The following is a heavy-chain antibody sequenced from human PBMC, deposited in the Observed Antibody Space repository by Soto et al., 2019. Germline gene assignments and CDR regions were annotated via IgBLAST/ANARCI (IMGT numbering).Heavy chain of an antibody. CDR2: IRSKAYGGTT. Sequence: PGGSLRLSCTASGFTCGDYAMSWFRQAPGKGLEWVGFIRSKAYGGTTEYAASVKGRFTISRDDSKSIAYLQMNSLKTEDTAVYYCTRASEQQLVLSLAYYFDYWGQRTLVTVSS. J-gene: IGHJ4*02. CDR3: TRASEQQLVLSLAYYFDY. CDR1: GFTCGDYA. V-gene: IGHV3-49*03. D-gene: IGHD6-13*01.